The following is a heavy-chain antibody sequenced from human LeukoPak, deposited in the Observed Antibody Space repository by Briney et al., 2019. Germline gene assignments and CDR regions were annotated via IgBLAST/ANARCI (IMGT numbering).Heavy chain of an antibody. CDR2: IYYSGST. Sequence: SETLSLTCTVSGGSISSSSYYWGWIRQPPGKGLEWIGCIYYSGSTYYNPSLKSRVTISVDTSKNQFSLKLSSVTAADTAVYYCARSPIVPTYLFDYWGQGTLVTVSS. J-gene: IGHJ4*02. CDR3: ARSPIVPTYLFDY. V-gene: IGHV4-39*01. CDR1: GGSISSSSYY. D-gene: IGHD2-2*01.